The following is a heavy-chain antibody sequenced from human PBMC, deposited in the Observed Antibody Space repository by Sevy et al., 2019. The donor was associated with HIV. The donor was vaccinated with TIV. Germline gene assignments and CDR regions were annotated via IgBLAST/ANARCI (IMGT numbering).Heavy chain of an antibody. D-gene: IGHD3-22*01. CDR1: GFTCSSYS. CDR3: ARDQYYDSSGYDWFDP. Sequence: GGSLRLSCAASGFTCSSYSMNWVRQAPGKGLEWVSSISSSSSYIYYADSVKGRFTISRDNAKNSLYLQMNSLRAEDTAVYYCARDQYYDSSGYDWFDPWGQGTLVTVSS. J-gene: IGHJ5*02. CDR2: ISSSSSYI. V-gene: IGHV3-21*01.